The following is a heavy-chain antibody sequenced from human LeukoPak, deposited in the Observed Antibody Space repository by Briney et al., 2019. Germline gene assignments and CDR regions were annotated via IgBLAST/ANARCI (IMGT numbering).Heavy chain of an antibody. V-gene: IGHV3-30-3*01. D-gene: IGHD6-13*01. J-gene: IGHJ4*02. Sequence: QSGGSLRLSCAASGFTFSSYAMHWVRQAPGKGLEWVAVISYDGSNKYYADSVKGRFTISRDNSKNTLYLQMNSLRAEDTAVYYCAKEVAAAGQVDYWGQGTLVTVSS. CDR2: ISYDGSNK. CDR1: GFTFSSYA. CDR3: AKEVAAAGQVDY.